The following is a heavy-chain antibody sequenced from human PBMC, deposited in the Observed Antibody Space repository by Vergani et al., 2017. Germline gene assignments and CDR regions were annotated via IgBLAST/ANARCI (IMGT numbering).Heavy chain of an antibody. CDR3: ARGDCGILTGYRY. J-gene: IGHJ4*02. CDR2: INPSGGHT. CDR1: GYSFSKYY. Sequence: QVQVVQSGAEVKKSGASVKVSCKTSGYSFSKYYMHWGRQAPGQGLEWMGIINPSGGHTNYAQKFQGRVTMTRDTSTSTVYMELSSLRSEDTAIYYCARGDCGILTGYRYWGQGTLVTVSA. D-gene: IGHD3-9*01. V-gene: IGHV1-46*03.